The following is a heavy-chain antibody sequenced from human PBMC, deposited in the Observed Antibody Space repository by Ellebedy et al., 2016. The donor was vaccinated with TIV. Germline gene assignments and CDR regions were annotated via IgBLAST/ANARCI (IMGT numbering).Heavy chain of an antibody. D-gene: IGHD3-10*01. Sequence: ASVKVSXXASGYTFTGYYMHWVRQAPGQGLEWMGWINPNSGGTNYAQKFQGRVTMTRDTSISTAYMELSRLRSDDTAVYYCARWAGYYGSGSLSYWYFDRWGRGTLVTVSS. CDR2: INPNSGGT. CDR3: ARWAGYYGSGSLSYWYFDR. V-gene: IGHV1-2*02. CDR1: GYTFTGYY. J-gene: IGHJ2*01.